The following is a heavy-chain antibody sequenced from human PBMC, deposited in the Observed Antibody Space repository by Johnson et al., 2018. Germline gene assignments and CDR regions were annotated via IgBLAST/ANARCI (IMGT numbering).Heavy chain of an antibody. J-gene: IGHJ3*02. V-gene: IGHV3-7*01. CDR3: ATYGDGAFAI. Sequence: VQLVESGGGLVQPGGSLRLSCAASGFTFSAYWMSWVRQAPGKGLEWVANIKQDGSEKYFVDSVKGRFSISRDNAKTSLFLQMNSLGAEDTAGYYCATYGDGAFAIWGQGTMVTVSS. D-gene: IGHD4-17*01. CDR1: GFTFSAYW. CDR2: IKQDGSEK.